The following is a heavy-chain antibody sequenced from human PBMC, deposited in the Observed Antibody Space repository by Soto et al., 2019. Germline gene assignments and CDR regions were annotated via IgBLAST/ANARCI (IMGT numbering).Heavy chain of an antibody. D-gene: IGHD3-3*01. CDR2: IYYSGST. CDR1: GGSISSGGYY. V-gene: IGHV4-31*03. J-gene: IGHJ3*02. CDR3: ASSGRYYEKPAFHI. Sequence: TLSLTCTVSGGSISSGGYYWSWIRQHPGKGLEWIGYIYYSGSTYYNPSLKSRVTISVDTSKNQFSLKLSSVNAAEKAVYYCASSGRYYEKPAFHIWVQVTMV.